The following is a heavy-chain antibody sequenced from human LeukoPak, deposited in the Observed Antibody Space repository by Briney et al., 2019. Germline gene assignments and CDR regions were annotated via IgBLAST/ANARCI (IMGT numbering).Heavy chain of an antibody. Sequence: AGGSLRLSCAASGFTFSSYGMHWVRQAPGKGLEWVAFVRSDGSIEYYADSVKGRFTISRDNSKNTLYLQMDSLRAEDSAVYYCASGGRGGKALDYWGQGTLVTVSS. J-gene: IGHJ4*02. CDR3: ASGGRGGKALDY. V-gene: IGHV3-30*02. CDR1: GFTFSSYG. D-gene: IGHD3-16*01. CDR2: VRSDGSIE.